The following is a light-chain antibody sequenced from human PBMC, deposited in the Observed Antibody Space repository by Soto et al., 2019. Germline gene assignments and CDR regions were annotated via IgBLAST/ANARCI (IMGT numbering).Light chain of an antibody. V-gene: IGKV1-39*01. CDR3: QQYYSYPIT. Sequence: DIQMTQSPSSLSASVGDRVTITCRTSQSISRYLNWYQQKPGRAPKLLIYGASTLESGVPSRFSGSGSGTDFTLTISCLQSEDFATYYCQQYYSYPITFGQGTRLEIK. CDR1: QSISRY. CDR2: GAS. J-gene: IGKJ5*01.